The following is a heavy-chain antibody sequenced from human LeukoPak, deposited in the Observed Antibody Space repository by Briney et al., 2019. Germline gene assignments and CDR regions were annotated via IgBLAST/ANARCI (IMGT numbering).Heavy chain of an antibody. V-gene: IGHV3-66*01. D-gene: IGHD1-1*01. CDR1: GFTVSTNY. Sequence: GGSLRLSCAASGFTVSTNYMSWVRQAPGKGLEWVSVIYSGDTTFYADSVRGKFTISRDNSKNTLYLQMDSLRAEDTAVYYCAKTVGTSGTTKYYFDYWGQGTLVTVSS. CDR2: IYSGDTT. J-gene: IGHJ4*02. CDR3: AKTVGTSGTTKYYFDY.